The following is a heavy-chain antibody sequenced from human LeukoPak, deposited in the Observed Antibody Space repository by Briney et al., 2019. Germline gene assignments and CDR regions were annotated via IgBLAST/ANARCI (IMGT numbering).Heavy chain of an antibody. CDR1: GYTFTSYA. CDR3: GSYYYGSGSYYSLDAFDI. J-gene: IGHJ3*02. V-gene: IGHV7-4-1*02. Sequence: GASVKVSCKASGYTFTSYAMNWVRQAPEQGLEWMGWINTNTGNPTYAQGFTGRFVFSLDTSVSTAYLQISSLKAEDTAVYYCGSYYYGSGSYYSLDAFDIWGQGTMVTVSS. CDR2: INTNTGNP. D-gene: IGHD3-10*01.